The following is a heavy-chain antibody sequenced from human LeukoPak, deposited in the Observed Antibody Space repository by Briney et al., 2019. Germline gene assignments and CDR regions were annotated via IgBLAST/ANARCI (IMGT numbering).Heavy chain of an antibody. CDR2: INPNSGGT. J-gene: IGHJ5*02. Sequence: LAASVKVSCKASGYTFTGYYMHWVRQAPGQGLEWMGWINPNSGGTNYAQKFQGRVTMTRDTSISTAYMELSRLRSDDTAVYYCARDAPIAVAGTGWFDPWGQGTLVTVSS. V-gene: IGHV1-2*02. CDR3: ARDAPIAVAGTGWFDP. CDR1: GYTFTGYY. D-gene: IGHD6-19*01.